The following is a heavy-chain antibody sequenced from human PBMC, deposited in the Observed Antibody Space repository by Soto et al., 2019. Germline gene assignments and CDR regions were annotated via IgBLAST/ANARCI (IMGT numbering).Heavy chain of an antibody. J-gene: IGHJ6*02. D-gene: IGHD6-19*01. Sequence: SETLSLTCTVSGGSISSSSYYWGWIRQPPGKGLEWIGSIYYSGSTYYNPSLKSRVTISVDTSKNLFSLKLSSVTAADTAVYYCARGIEGWYQGRYYYGMDVWGQGTTVT. CDR1: GGSISSSSYY. V-gene: IGHV4-39*07. CDR3: ARGIEGWYQGRYYYGMDV. CDR2: IYYSGST.